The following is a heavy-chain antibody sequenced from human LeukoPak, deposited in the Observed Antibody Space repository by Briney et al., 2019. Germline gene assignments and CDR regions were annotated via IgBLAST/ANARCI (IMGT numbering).Heavy chain of an antibody. D-gene: IGHD2-15*01. Sequence: ASVKVSCKASGYTFTSYYMHWVRQAPGQGLEWMGIINPSGGSTSYAQKFQGRVTMTRDMSTSTVYMELSSLRSEDTAVYYCARPRECSGGSCYADLNDYWGQGTLVTVSS. CDR3: ARPRECSGGSCYADLNDY. CDR2: INPSGGST. J-gene: IGHJ4*02. V-gene: IGHV1-46*01. CDR1: GYTFTSYY.